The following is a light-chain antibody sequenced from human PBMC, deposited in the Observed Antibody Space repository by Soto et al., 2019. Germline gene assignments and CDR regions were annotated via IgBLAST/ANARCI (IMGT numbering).Light chain of an antibody. J-gene: IGLJ2*01. CDR1: SSDVGGYKY. Sequence: QSALTQPPSASGSPGQSVTISCTGTSSDVGGYKYVSWYQQHPGKAPKLMIYDVSKRPSGVPDRFSGSKSGNTASLTISGLQAEDEADYYCCSYAGGYTHAVFGGGTKLTVL. CDR2: DVS. V-gene: IGLV2-11*01. CDR3: CSYAGGYTHAV.